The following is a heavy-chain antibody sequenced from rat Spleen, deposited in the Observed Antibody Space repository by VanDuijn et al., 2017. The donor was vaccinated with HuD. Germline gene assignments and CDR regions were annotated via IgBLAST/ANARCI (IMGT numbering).Heavy chain of an antibody. CDR2: KNSAGST. CDR3: ARGVYPFTY. V-gene: IGHV3-3*01. D-gene: IGHD1-11*01. CDR1: GYSITSTSR. Sequence: EVQLQESGPGLVKPSQSLSFTCSVPGYSITSTSRWNGIRKFPGNKLEWMGYKNSAGSTNYNPSPKSRISITRDTSKNQFFLQVNSVTTEDTATYYCARGVYPFTYWGQGTLVTVSS. J-gene: IGHJ3*01.